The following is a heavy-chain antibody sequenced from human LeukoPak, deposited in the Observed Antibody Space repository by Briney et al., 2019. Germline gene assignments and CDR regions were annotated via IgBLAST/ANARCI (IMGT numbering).Heavy chain of an antibody. V-gene: IGHV4-59*01. CDR3: AREIAAAGTFYYYYMDV. Sequence: SETLSLTCTVSGGSISSYYWSWIRQPPGKGLEWIGYIYYSGSTNCNPSLKSRVTISVDTSKNQFSLKLSSVTAADTAVYYCAREIAAAGTFYYYYMDVWGKGTTVTVSS. CDR2: IYYSGST. CDR1: GGSISSYY. J-gene: IGHJ6*03. D-gene: IGHD6-13*01.